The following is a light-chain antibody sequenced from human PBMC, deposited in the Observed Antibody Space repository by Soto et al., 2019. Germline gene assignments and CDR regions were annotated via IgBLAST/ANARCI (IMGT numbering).Light chain of an antibody. V-gene: IGLV2-23*01. CDR1: SSDVGTYNL. CDR2: EGS. J-gene: IGLJ1*01. CDR3: CSYAAGSAPYV. Sequence: QSALTQPASVSGSPGQSLTISCTGTSSDVGTYNLVSWYQQHPGKAPKLMLYEGSNRPSGVSNRFSGANSGNTASLTLSGSQAEEDADYYCCSYAAGSAPYVFGTGTKLTVL.